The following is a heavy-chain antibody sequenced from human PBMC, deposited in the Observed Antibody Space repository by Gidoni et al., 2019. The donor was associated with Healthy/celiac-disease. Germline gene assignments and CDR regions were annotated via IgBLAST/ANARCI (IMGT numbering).Heavy chain of an antibody. CDR1: GGSFSGYY. V-gene: IGHV4-34*01. D-gene: IGHD3-10*01. CDR3: ARVRRGFGYGSHYFDY. Sequence: QVQLQQWGAGLLKPSETLSLTCAVYGGSFSGYYWSWRRQPPGKGLEWIGEINHSGSTNYNPSLKSRVTISVDTSKNQFSLKLSSVTAADTAVYYCARVRRGFGYGSHYFDYWGQGTLVTVSS. CDR2: INHSGST. J-gene: IGHJ4*02.